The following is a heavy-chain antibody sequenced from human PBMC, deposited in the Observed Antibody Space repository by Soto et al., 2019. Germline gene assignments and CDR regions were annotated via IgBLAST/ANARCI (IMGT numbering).Heavy chain of an antibody. Sequence: QVQLEESGGGVVQPGRSLRLSCEASGFTFNTYSMHWVRQPPGKGLEWLAAIWYDGTQKYYADSVKGRFIISRDNSKNTVYLEMNSLRAEDTAVYYCARAGGTTVTGLWHFDSWGPVTLVTVSS. J-gene: IGHJ4*02. CDR3: ARAGGTTVTGLWHFDS. CDR1: GFTFNTYS. CDR2: IWYDGTQK. D-gene: IGHD4-17*01. V-gene: IGHV3-33*01.